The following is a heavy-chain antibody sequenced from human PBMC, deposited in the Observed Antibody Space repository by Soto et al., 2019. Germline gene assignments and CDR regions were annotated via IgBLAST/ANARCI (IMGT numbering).Heavy chain of an antibody. J-gene: IGHJ4*02. D-gene: IGHD3-22*01. CDR1: GFSLNTSGVS. CDR2: IDWEDDK. Sequence: SGPTLVNPTQTLTLTCTFSGFSLNTSGVSVSWIRQPPGKAPEWLALIDWEDDKYYSASLKTRLSISKDTSKNQVVLAMTNMDPVDTAAYYCAHRPRYYYDSSGSKKAPPFDYWGQGTLVTVSS. CDR3: AHRPRYYYDSSGSKKAPPFDY. V-gene: IGHV2-70*12.